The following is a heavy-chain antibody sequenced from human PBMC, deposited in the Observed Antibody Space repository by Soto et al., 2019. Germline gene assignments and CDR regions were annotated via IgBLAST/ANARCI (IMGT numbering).Heavy chain of an antibody. CDR1: GFTFSSYG. D-gene: IGHD3-22*01. Sequence: PGGSLRLSCAASGFTFSSYGMHWVRQAPGKGLERVAVIWYDGSNKYYADSVKGRFTISRDNSKNTLYLQMNSLRAEDTAVYYCARDLKKDYYDSSGYPDYWGQGTLVTVYS. CDR3: ARDLKKDYYDSSGYPDY. CDR2: IWYDGSNK. J-gene: IGHJ4*02. V-gene: IGHV3-33*01.